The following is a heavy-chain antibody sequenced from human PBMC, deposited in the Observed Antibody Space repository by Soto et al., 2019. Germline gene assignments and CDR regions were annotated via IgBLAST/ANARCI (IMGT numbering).Heavy chain of an antibody. D-gene: IGHD3-10*01. J-gene: IGHJ4*02. V-gene: IGHV1-58*01. CDR3: AAEGGYYGSGSYYNFDY. CDR2: IVVGSGNT. Sequence: GASVKVSCKASGFTFTSSAVQWVRQARGQRLEWIGWIVVGSGNTNYAQKFQERVTITRDMSTSTAYMELSSLRSEDTAVYYCAAEGGYYGSGSYYNFDYWGQGTLVTVSS. CDR1: GFTFTSSA.